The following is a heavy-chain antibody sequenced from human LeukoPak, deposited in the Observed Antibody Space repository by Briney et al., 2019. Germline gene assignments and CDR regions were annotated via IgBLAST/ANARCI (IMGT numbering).Heavy chain of an antibody. CDR2: ISTYNDDR. CDR1: GYTFTTYA. CDR3: ARGRSSFSYAFDI. V-gene: IGHV1-3*04. D-gene: IGHD6-6*01. Sequence: ASVTVSCTASGYTFTTYAIHWVRQAPGQRLEWMGWISTYNDDRKYSPKFQGTVTITTDTSASTAYLELSSLRSEDTAVYYCARGRSSFSYAFDIWGQGTMVTVSS. J-gene: IGHJ3*02.